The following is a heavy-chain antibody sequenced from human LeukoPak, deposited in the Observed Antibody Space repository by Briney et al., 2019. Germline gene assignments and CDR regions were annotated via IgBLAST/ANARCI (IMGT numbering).Heavy chain of an antibody. Sequence: GGSLRLSCAASGFTFSSYSMNWVRQAPGKGLEWVSSISSSSSYIYYADSVKGRFTISRDNAKNSLYLQMNSLRAEDTALYYCAGYCSSTSCYMGAAFDIWGQGTMVTVSS. CDR1: GFTFSSYS. D-gene: IGHD2-2*02. CDR3: AGYCSSTSCYMGAAFDI. V-gene: IGHV3-21*01. J-gene: IGHJ3*02. CDR2: ISSSSSYI.